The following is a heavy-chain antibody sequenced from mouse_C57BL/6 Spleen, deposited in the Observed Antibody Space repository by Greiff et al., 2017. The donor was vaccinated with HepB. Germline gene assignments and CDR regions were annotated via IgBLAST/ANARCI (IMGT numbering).Heavy chain of an antibody. CDR2: IDPSASYT. J-gene: IGHJ4*01. Sequence: QVQLQQSGAELVKPGASVKLSCKASGYTFTSYWMQWVKQRPGQGLEWIGEIDPSASYTNYNQKFKGKATLTVDTSSSTAYMQLSSLTSEDSAVYYCARGEGYGSKAMDYWGQGTSVTVSS. V-gene: IGHV1-50*01. CDR3: ARGEGYGSKAMDY. CDR1: GYTFTSYW. D-gene: IGHD1-1*01.